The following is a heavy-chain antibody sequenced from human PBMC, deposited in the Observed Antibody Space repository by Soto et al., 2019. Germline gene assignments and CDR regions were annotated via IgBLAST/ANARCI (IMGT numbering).Heavy chain of an antibody. D-gene: IGHD1-1*01. J-gene: IGHJ6*02. V-gene: IGHV1-69*01. CDR3: ARRETGIYSCGMDV. CDR2: IIPIFGTA. Sequence: QVQLVQSGAEVKKPGSSVKVSCKASGGTFSSYAISWVRQAPGQGLEWMGGIIPIFGTANYAQKFQGRVTINADESTSTDYMELSRLRSEDTAVYYCARRETGIYSCGMDVWGQGTTVTVSS. CDR1: GGTFSSYA.